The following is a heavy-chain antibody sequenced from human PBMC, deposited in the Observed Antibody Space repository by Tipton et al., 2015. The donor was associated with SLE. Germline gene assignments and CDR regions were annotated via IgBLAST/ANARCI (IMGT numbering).Heavy chain of an antibody. CDR1: GFTFNRYW. CDR3: ARIHYYGSGSRDY. CDR2: IDSDGTIT. D-gene: IGHD3-10*01. Sequence: SLRLSCAASGFTFNRYWMHWVRQAPGKGLMWVSRIDSDGTITNYAATVKGRFTISRDNAKDTLYLQMNSLRAEDTAVYYCARIHYYGSGSRDYWGQGTLVSVSS. V-gene: IGHV3-74*01. J-gene: IGHJ4*02.